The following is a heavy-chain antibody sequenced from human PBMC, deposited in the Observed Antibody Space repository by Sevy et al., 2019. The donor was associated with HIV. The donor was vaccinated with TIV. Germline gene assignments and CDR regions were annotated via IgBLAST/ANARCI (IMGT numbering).Heavy chain of an antibody. D-gene: IGHD3-22*01. V-gene: IGHV3-23*01. Sequence: GGSLRLSCAVSGFSFDSYGMTWVRQAPGKGLEWVSAISGSGTRTYYADSVKGRFIISRDNSKNTLDLQMNSLRAEDTDIYYCAKRGGGHYDPDEIAYYFYYYNMDVWGKGTTVTVSS. CDR2: ISGSGTRT. CDR3: AKRGGGHYDPDEIAYYFYYYNMDV. J-gene: IGHJ6*03. CDR1: GFSFDSYG.